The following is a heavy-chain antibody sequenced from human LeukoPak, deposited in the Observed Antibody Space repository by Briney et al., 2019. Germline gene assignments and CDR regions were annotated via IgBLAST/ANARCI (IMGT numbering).Heavy chain of an antibody. V-gene: IGHV5-51*01. J-gene: IGHJ4*02. D-gene: IGHD3-10*01. Sequence: GESLKISCKGSGYSFTSYWIGWVRQMPGKGLEWMGIIYPGDSDTRYSPSFQGQVTISADKSISTAYLQWSSLKASDTAMYYCARLSTSRYYYGSGSYCFDYWGQGTLVTVSS. CDR3: ARLSTSRYYYGSGSYCFDY. CDR1: GYSFTSYW. CDR2: IYPGDSDT.